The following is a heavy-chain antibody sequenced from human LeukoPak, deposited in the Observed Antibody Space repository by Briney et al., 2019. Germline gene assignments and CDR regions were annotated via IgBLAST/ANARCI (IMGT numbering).Heavy chain of an antibody. V-gene: IGHV1-46*01. CDR3: AREGCTSTGCYRKDFDY. CDR2: INPSGGST. Sequence: ASVKVSCKASGYTFTGYYMHWVRQAPGQGLEWMGIINPSGGSTNYAQKFQGRVTMTRDTSTSTVYMELSSLRSDDTAVYYCAREGCTSTGCYRKDFDYWGLGTLVTVSS. D-gene: IGHD2-2*01. CDR1: GYTFTGYY. J-gene: IGHJ4*02.